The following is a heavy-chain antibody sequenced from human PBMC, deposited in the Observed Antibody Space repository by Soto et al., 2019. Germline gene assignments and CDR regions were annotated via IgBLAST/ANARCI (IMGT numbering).Heavy chain of an antibody. D-gene: IGHD3-22*01. CDR3: ARRLWSYYYDSSGYYYTPRAFDI. J-gene: IGHJ3*02. CDR2: ISSSSSYI. Sequence: GGALRLSCAASGFTFSSYSMNWVRQAPGKGLEWVSSISSSSSYIYYADSVKGRFTISRDNAKNSLYLQMNSLRAEDTAVYYCARRLWSYYYDSSGYYYTPRAFDIWGQGTMVTVSS. V-gene: IGHV3-21*01. CDR1: GFTFSSYS.